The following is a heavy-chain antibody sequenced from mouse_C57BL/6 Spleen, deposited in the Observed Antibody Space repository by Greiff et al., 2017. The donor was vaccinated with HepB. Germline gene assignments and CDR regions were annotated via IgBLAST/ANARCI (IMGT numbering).Heavy chain of an antibody. Sequence: EVKLMESGGGLVKPGGSLKLSCAASGFTFSSYTMSWVRQTPEKRLEWVATISGGGGNTYYPDSVKGRFTISRDNAKNTLYLQMSSLRSEDTALYYCASHYYYGSSPYWYFDVWGTGTTVTVSS. CDR3: ASHYYYGSSPYWYFDV. D-gene: IGHD1-1*01. J-gene: IGHJ1*03. V-gene: IGHV5-9*01. CDR2: ISGGGGNT. CDR1: GFTFSSYT.